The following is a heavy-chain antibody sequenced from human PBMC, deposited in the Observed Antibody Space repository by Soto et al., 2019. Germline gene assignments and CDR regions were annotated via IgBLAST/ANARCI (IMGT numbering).Heavy chain of an antibody. CDR2: IYYSGDT. V-gene: IGHV4-59*12. D-gene: IGHD3-10*01. CDR1: ADSFSSFY. CDR3: AKDMVRGVIPPILDY. J-gene: IGHJ4*02. Sequence: SETLSLTCTVSADSFSSFYWSWIRQPPGKGLEWIGYIYYSGDTSYNPSLKSRVTISIDTSKNQFSLKLSSVTAADTAVYYCAKDMVRGVIPPILDYWGKGTLVTVSS.